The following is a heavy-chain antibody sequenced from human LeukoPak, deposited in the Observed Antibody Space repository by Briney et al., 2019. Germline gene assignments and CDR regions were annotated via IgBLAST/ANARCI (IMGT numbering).Heavy chain of an antibody. J-gene: IGHJ5*02. CDR1: GGSFSGYY. D-gene: IGHD2-21*02. CDR2: INHSGST. CDR3: ARGIPLHIVVVTAMRMGWFDP. V-gene: IGHV4-34*01. Sequence: SETLSLTCAVSGGSFSGYYRSWIRQPPGQRLEWIGEINHSGSTNYNPSLKSRVTISVDTYKNQFSLKLSPVTAADTAVYYCARGIPLHIVVVTAMRMGWFDPWGQGTLVTVSS.